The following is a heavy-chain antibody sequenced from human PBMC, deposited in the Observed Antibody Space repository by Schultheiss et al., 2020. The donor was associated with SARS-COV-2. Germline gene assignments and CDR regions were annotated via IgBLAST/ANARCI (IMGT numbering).Heavy chain of an antibody. CDR1: GGSISSSSYY. CDR2: IYYSGST. Sequence: SQTLSLTCTVSGGSISSSSYYWGWIRQPPGKGLEWIGSIYYSGSTYYNPSLKSRVTISVDTSKNQFSLKLSSVTAADTAVYYCARAPYYYGSGSYVLWGQGTLVTVSS. CDR3: ARAPYYYGSGSYVL. V-gene: IGHV4-39*01. J-gene: IGHJ4*02. D-gene: IGHD3-10*01.